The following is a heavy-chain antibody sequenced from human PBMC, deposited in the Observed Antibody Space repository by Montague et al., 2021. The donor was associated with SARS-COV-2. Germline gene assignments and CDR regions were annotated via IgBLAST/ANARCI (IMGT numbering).Heavy chain of an antibody. D-gene: IGHD3-10*01. CDR1: GDSISDYY. CDR3: ARTSRGSRYFYGVDV. CDR2: IFRSGAT. V-gene: IGHV4-59*01. J-gene: IGHJ6*02. Sequence: ETLSLTCTVSGDSISDYYWSWLRQPPGMGLEWIGYIFRSGATNYNPPLKSRVIISLDTSKSQFSLRLSSVTAADTAIYYCARTSRGSRYFYGVDVWGQGTTVTVSS.